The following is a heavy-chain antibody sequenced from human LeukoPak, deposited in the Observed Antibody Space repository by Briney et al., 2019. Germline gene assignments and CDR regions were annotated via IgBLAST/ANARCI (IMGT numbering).Heavy chain of an antibody. D-gene: IGHD2-15*01. CDR3: ARDLVAVAATGILDY. J-gene: IGHJ4*02. V-gene: IGHV3-64*01. Sequence: GGSLRLSCAASGFTSSSYAMHWVRQAPGKGLECVSAISSNGGSTYYANSVKGRFTISRDNSKNTLYLQMGSLRAEDMAVYYCARDLVAVAATGILDYWGQGTLVTVSS. CDR1: GFTSSSYA. CDR2: ISSNGGST.